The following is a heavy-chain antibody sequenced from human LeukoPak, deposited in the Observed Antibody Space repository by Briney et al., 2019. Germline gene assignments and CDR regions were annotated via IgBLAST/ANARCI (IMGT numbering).Heavy chain of an antibody. CDR1: GFTFSTCN. V-gene: IGHV3-48*01. CDR3: ARRLTASGKHYFDY. J-gene: IGHJ4*02. D-gene: IGHD6-13*01. CDR2: ISSSSGTI. Sequence: PGGSLRLSCAASGFTFSTCNMNWVRQAPGKGLEWVSYISSSSGTIYYADSVQGRFTISRDNAKNSLYLQMNSLRAEDTAVYYCARRLTASGKHYFDYWGQGTLVTVSS.